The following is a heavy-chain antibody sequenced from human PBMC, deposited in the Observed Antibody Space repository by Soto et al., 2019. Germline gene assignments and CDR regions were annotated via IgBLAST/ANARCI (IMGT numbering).Heavy chain of an antibody. J-gene: IGHJ3*02. CDR1: GYSFTNSW. CDR2: IHPGDSDT. CDR3: ARPHGLTTVVTPAAFDI. Sequence: GESLKISCKGSGYSFTNSWSGWVGQMPGKGLEWVGIIHPGDSDTRYSPSFQGQVTISADKSINTAYLQWRSLKASDTAIYYCARPHGLTTVVTPAAFDIWGQGTMVTV. D-gene: IGHD4-17*01. V-gene: IGHV5-51*01.